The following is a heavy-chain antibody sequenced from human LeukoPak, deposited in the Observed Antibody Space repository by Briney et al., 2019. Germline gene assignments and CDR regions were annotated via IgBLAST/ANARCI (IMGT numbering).Heavy chain of an antibody. CDR2: IIPILGIA. J-gene: IGHJ4*02. V-gene: IGHV1-69*04. CDR1: GGTFSSYA. CDR3: ARFFTIGCSGGSCYEPGADY. Sequence: GASVKVSCKASGGTFSSYAISWVRQAPGQGLEWMGRIIPILGIANYAQKFQGRVTITADKSTSTVYMELSSLRSDVTAVYYCARFFTIGCSGGSCYEPGADYWGQGTLVTVSS. D-gene: IGHD2-15*01.